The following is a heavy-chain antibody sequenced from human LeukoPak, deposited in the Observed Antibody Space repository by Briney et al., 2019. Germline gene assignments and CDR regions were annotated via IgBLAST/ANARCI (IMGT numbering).Heavy chain of an antibody. V-gene: IGHV3-23*01. CDR3: ATGDYSGTKPDPIDM. J-gene: IGHJ3*02. Sequence: PGGSLRLSCAASGSTFSSYAMSWVRQAPGKGLEWVSTISGSGDNTYYADSVKGRFTISRDNSKNTLYLQMNSLRAEDTAVYYCATGDYSGTKPDPIDMWGQGTMVTVSS. CDR1: GSTFSSYA. D-gene: IGHD3-10*01. CDR2: ISGSGDNT.